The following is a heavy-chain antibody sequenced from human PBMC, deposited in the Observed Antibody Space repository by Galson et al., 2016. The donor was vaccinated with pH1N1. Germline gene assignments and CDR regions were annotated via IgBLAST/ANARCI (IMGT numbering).Heavy chain of an antibody. CDR1: GGSIGGGYYI. Sequence: TLSLTCTVSGGSIGGGYYIWTWIRQPAGKGLEWIGRVFASGNTNYNPSLKGRVPISLDTSKSQFSLTLSSVTAADTALYYCARARPTWDLRADAFDIWGQGTVVTVS. V-gene: IGHV4-61*02. D-gene: IGHD1-26*01. CDR2: VFASGNT. CDR3: ARARPTWDLRADAFDI. J-gene: IGHJ3*02.